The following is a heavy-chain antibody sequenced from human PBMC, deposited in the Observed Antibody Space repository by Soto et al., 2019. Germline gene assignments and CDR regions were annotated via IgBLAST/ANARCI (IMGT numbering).Heavy chain of an antibody. Sequence: QVQLVESGGGLVKPGGSLRLSCAASGFTFSAYYMSWIRQAPGKGLEWVSYISSSSSYENYAYSVKGRFTISSDNANNIQYLQMNSLRAEDTAVYYCARGHHPYSCYDYVDYWGQGTLVTVSS. D-gene: IGHD5-12*01. CDR3: ARGHHPYSCYDYVDY. CDR1: GFTFSAYY. CDR2: ISSSSSYE. V-gene: IGHV3-11*05. J-gene: IGHJ4*02.